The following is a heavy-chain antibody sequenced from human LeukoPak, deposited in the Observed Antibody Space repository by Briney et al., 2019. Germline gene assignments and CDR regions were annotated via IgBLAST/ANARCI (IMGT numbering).Heavy chain of an antibody. CDR2: MNLDGSET. V-gene: IGHV3-7*01. D-gene: IGHD2-2*01. CDR3: ARSLSSPVTNY. CDR1: GFPFSDHW. Sequence: GGSLRLSCAASGFPFSDHWMNWARQAPGKGLEWVANMNLDGSETYYVDSVKGRFTISRNNAKNTLYLQLDSLRAEDTGVYYCARSLSSPVTNYWGQGTLVTVSS. J-gene: IGHJ4*02.